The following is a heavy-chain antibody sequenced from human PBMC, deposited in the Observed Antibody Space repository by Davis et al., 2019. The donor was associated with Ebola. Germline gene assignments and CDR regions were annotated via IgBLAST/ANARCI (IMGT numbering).Heavy chain of an antibody. CDR1: GYTFTDYY. CDR2: INPNSGGS. V-gene: IGHV1-2*04. J-gene: IGHJ3*02. CDR3: ARHVTAVAVPFDI. D-gene: IGHD5-18*01. Sequence: ASVKVSCKASGYTFTDYYIHWMRQAPGQGLEWLGWINPNSGGSNYAQKFQGWVTMTRDKSTSTAYLQWRSLKASDTAKYYCARHVTAVAVPFDIWGQGTMVIVSS.